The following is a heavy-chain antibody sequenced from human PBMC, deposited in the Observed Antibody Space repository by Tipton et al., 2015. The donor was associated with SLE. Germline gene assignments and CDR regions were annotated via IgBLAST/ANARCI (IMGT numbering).Heavy chain of an antibody. D-gene: IGHD6-13*01. CDR1: GYSITSRDY. CDR2: LHQRGRT. J-gene: IGHJ5*02. Sequence: TLSLTCAVSGYSITSRDYWGWIRQPPGKGREWVGSLHQRGRTYYNPSLKSRVTISTDTSKNEIYLKRTSVTATDTAVYFCARDPYDSTWRNGWFDPRGQGTLGTVSS. V-gene: IGHV4-38-2*02. CDR3: ARDPYDSTWRNGWFDP.